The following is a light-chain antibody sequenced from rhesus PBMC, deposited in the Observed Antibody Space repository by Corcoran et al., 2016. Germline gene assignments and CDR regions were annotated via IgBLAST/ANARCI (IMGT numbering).Light chain of an antibody. CDR2: KAS. J-gene: IGKJ2*01. V-gene: IGKV1-25*01. Sequence: IQMTQSPSSLSASVGDRVTITCRASQGISTNLAWYQQKPGKVPKLLIFKASTLESGIPSRFSGSGSGTDFTLTIISLQPEDFATYYCQHGYGIRYSFGQGTKVEIK. CDR1: QGISTN. CDR3: QHGYGIRYS.